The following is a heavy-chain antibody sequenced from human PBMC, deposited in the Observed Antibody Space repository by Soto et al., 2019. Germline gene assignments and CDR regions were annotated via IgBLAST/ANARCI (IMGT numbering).Heavy chain of an antibody. J-gene: IGHJ4*02. V-gene: IGHV3-23*01. D-gene: IGHD6-19*01. CDR3: AKIVSSSEPDSSGWSAFDY. CDR1: GFTFSRYA. CDR2: ISGSGGST. Sequence: PVGSLSLSFAASGFTFSRYAMSWVRQAPGKGLDWVSAISGSGGSTYYADSVKGRFTISRDNSKNTLYLQMNSLRAEDTAVYYCAKIVSSSEPDSSGWSAFDYWGQGTLVTVSS.